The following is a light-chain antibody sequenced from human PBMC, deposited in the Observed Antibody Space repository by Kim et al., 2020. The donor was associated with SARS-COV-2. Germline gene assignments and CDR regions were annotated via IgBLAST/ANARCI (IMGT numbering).Light chain of an antibody. CDR3: AAWDDSAWV. CDR2: SNN. Sequence: ELTQPPSASGTPGQRVTISCSGSSSNIGSNTVNWYQQLPGTAPKLLIYSNNQRPSGVPDRFSGSKSGTSASLAISGLQSEDEADYYCAAWDDSAWVFGGGTQLTVL. J-gene: IGLJ3*02. CDR1: SSNIGSNT. V-gene: IGLV1-44*01.